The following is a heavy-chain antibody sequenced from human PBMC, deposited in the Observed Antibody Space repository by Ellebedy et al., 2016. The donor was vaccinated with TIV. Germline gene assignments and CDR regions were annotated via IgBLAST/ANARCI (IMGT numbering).Heavy chain of an antibody. J-gene: IGHJ6*02. D-gene: IGHD2-15*01. V-gene: IGHV1-69*04. CDR1: GGTFSSYG. CDR3: ASRGVPLGYCSGDSCLETYYYYGMDV. Sequence: AASVKVSCKASGGTFSSYGISWVRHAPGQGLEWMGRIIPMLGIPNYAQKFQGRVTITADKSTSTAYMELSSLRSEDTAVYYCASRGVPLGYCSGDSCLETYYYYGMDVWGQGTTVTVSS. CDR2: IIPMLGIP.